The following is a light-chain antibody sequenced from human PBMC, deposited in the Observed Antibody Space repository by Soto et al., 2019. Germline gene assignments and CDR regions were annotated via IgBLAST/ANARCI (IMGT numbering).Light chain of an antibody. J-gene: IGLJ1*01. CDR1: SSDVGSYNF. Sequence: QSALTQPASVSGSPGQSIIITCTGTSSDVGSYNFVSWYQQNPGKAPKLMIYEVSYRPSEVSNRFSGSKSGNTASLTISGLQAEDEADYYCSSYTSTNTLVFGTGTKLTVL. V-gene: IGLV2-14*01. CDR2: EVS. CDR3: SSYTSTNTLV.